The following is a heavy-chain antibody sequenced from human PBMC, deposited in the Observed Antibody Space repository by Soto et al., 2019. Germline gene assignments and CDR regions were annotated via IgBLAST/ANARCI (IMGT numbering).Heavy chain of an antibody. CDR2: VRNDGINK. J-gene: IGHJ5*01. CDR3: ARLAYSNFLGGLDS. Sequence: GGSLRLSCAASGFIFSAYGIHWVRQAPGKGLEWVAIVRNDGINKYYADSVKGRFTISRDNFKNTVDLQMNSLRVEDTAVYYCARLAYSNFLGGLDSWGQGTLVTVSS. D-gene: IGHD1-26*01. V-gene: IGHV3-30*02. CDR1: GFIFSAYG.